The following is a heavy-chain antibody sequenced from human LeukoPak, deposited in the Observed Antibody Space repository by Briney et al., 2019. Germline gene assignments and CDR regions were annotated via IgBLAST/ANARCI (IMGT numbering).Heavy chain of an antibody. J-gene: IGHJ4*02. CDR2: IKQDGSEK. CDR1: GFTFSSYW. Sequence: GGSLRLSCAASGFTFSSYWMSWVRQAPGKGLEWVANIKQDGSEKYYVDSVKGRFTIPRDNAKNSLYLQMNSLRAEDTAVYYCARDYLDCSSTSCPYYFDYWGQGTLVTVSS. V-gene: IGHV3-7*01. CDR3: ARDYLDCSSTSCPYYFDY. D-gene: IGHD2-2*01.